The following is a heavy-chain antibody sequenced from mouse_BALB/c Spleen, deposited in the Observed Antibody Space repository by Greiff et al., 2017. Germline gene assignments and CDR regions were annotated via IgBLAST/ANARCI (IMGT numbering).Heavy chain of an antibody. Sequence: QVQLQQPGAELVRPGASVKLSCKASGYTFTSYWINWVKQRPGQGLEWIGNIYPSDSYTNYNQKFKDKATLTVDKSSSTAYMQLSSPTSEDSAVYYCTREWGLRLPNYFDYWGQGTTLTVSS. CDR1: GYTFTSYW. V-gene: IGHV1-69*02. J-gene: IGHJ2*01. CDR3: TREWGLRLPNYFDY. CDR2: IYPSDSYT. D-gene: IGHD1-2*01.